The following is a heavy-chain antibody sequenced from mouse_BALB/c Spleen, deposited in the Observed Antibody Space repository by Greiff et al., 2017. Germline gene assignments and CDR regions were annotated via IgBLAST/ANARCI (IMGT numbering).Heavy chain of an antibody. V-gene: IGHV1-9*01. D-gene: IGHD2-14*01. Sequence: QLQLQQPGAELVRPGASVKLSCKASGYTFSSYWIEWVKQRPGHGLEWIGEILPGSGSTNYNEKFKGKATFTADTSSNTAYMQLSSLTSEDSAVYYCHRYERDYWGQGTTLTVSS. CDR2: ILPGSGST. CDR3: HRYERDY. J-gene: IGHJ2*01. CDR1: GYTFSSYW.